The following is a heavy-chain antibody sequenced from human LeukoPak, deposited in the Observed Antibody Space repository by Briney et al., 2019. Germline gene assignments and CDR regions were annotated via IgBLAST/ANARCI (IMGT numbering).Heavy chain of an antibody. V-gene: IGHV3-74*01. CDR2: INSDGSST. CDR3: AKDFGAYIVATSLFDY. Sequence: GGSLRLSCAASGFTFSSYWMHWVRQAPGKGLVWVSRINSDGSSTSYADSVKGRFTISRDNTKNTLYLQMNSLRAEDTAVYYCAKDFGAYIVATSLFDYWGQGTLVTVSS. CDR1: GFTFSSYW. D-gene: IGHD5-12*01. J-gene: IGHJ4*02.